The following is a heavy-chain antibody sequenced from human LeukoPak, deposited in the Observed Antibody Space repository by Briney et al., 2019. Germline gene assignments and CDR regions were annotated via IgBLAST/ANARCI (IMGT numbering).Heavy chain of an antibody. CDR1: GYSISSGYY. V-gene: IGHV4-38-2*02. D-gene: IGHD3-22*01. CDR2: IYHSGST. Sequence: SQTLSLXCTVSGYSISSGYYWGWIRQPPGKGLEWIGSIYHSGSTYYNPSLKSRVTISVDTSKNQFSLKLSSVTAADTAVYYCARVAIVVVIPHFDYWGQGTLVTVSS. J-gene: IGHJ4*02. CDR3: ARVAIVVVIPHFDY.